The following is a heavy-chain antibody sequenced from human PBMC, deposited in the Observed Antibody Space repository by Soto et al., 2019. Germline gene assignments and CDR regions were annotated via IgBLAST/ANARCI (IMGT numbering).Heavy chain of an antibody. J-gene: IGHJ4*02. CDR3: ASGDPETGVDY. V-gene: IGHV4-4*02. D-gene: IGHD2-8*02. CDR1: GGSFTSNNW. CDR2: IYRTGST. Sequence: SETLSLTCAVSGGSFTSNNWWTWVRQPPGQGLEWIGEIYRTGSTNYNPSLKSRVTISLDKSENQFSLKVTSLTAAGTAGYYCASGDPETGVDYRGQGTLVTVSS.